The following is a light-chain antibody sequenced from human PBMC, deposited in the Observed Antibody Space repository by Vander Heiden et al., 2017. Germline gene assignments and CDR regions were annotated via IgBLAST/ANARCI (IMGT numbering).Light chain of an antibody. V-gene: IGLV2-23*02. CDR3: CSYADTHLV. CDR2: EVT. Sequence: QSPLTQPAPVSGSPGQSITISCTGTPSDVGRYNLVSWYQQQPGKVPKLIIFEVTKRPSGVSHRFSGSRSAYTASLTISGLQAEDEAYYYCCSYADTHLVFGGGTKVTVL. CDR1: PSDVGRYNL. J-gene: IGLJ2*01.